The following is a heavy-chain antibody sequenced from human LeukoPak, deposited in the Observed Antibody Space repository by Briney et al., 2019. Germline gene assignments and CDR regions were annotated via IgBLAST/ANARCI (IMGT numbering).Heavy chain of an antibody. J-gene: IGHJ4*02. CDR2: ISYDGSNK. CDR3: ARAEGGEYYFDY. CDR1: GFTFSSYA. V-gene: IGHV3-30-3*01. Sequence: GGSLRLSCAASGFTFSSYAMHWVRQAPGKGLEWVAVISYDGSNKYYADSVKGRFTISRDNSKNTLYLQMNSLRVEDTAVYYCARAEGGEYYFDYWGQGTLVTVSS. D-gene: IGHD3-16*01.